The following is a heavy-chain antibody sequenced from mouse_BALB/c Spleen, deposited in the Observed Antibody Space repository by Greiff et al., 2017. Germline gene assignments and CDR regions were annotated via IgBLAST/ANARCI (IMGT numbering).Heavy chain of an antibody. CDR2: ISSGGST. CDR3: ARRGYDGDFFDY. D-gene: IGHD2-2*01. Sequence: EVHLVESGGGLVKPGGSLKLSCAASGFTFSSYAMSWVRQTPEKRLEWVASISSGGSTYYPDSVKGRFTISRDNARNILYLQMSSLRSEDTAMYYCARRGYDGDFFDYWGQGTTLTVSS. V-gene: IGHV5-6-5*01. CDR1: GFTFSSYA. J-gene: IGHJ2*01.